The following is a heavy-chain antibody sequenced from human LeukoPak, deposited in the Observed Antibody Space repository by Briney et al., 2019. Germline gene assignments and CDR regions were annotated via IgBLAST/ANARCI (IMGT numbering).Heavy chain of an antibody. J-gene: IGHJ5*02. D-gene: IGHD3-10*01. Sequence: SETLSLTCTVSGGSISSSSYYWGWIRQPPGKGLEWIGSIYYSGSTYYNPSLKSRVTISVDTSKNQFSLKLSSVTAADTAVYYCARHENRWFGGEHNWFDPWGQGTLVTVSS. CDR1: GGSISSSSYY. CDR2: IYYSGST. V-gene: IGHV4-39*01. CDR3: ARHENRWFGGEHNWFDP.